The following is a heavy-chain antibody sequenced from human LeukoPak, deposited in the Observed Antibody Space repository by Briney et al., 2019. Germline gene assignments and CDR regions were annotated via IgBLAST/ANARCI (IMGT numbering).Heavy chain of an antibody. D-gene: IGHD4-17*01. J-gene: IGHJ5*02. CDR3: TRENDYGDYANWFDP. V-gene: IGHV3-49*04. Sequence: GGSLRLSCTASGFTFGDYAMSWVRQAPRKRLQGVGFIRSKAYGGTTEYAASVKGRFTISRDDSKSIAYLQMNSLKTEDTAVYYCTRENDYGDYANWFDPWGQGTLVTVSS. CDR2: IRSKAYGGTT. CDR1: GFTFGDYA.